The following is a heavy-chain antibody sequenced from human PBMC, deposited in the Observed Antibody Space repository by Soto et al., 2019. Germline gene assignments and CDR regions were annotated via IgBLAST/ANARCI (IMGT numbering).Heavy chain of an antibody. D-gene: IGHD4-17*01. J-gene: IGHJ4*02. CDR2: IGVSGGST. V-gene: IGHV3-23*01. CDR1: GFTFGSYA. Sequence: EVQLLESGGGLVQPGGSLRLSCAASGFTFGSYAMTWVRQAPGKGLEWVSAIGVSGGSTYYADSVKGRFTISRDNSKNTLYLQMNSLRAEDTAVYSCAKGRFGDYFYFDYWGQGTLVTVSS. CDR3: AKGRFGDYFYFDY.